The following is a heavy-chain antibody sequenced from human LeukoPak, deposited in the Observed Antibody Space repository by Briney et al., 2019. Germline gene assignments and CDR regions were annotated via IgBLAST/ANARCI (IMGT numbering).Heavy chain of an antibody. V-gene: IGHV3-30*02. CDR1: GFTFSSYG. J-gene: IGHJ5*02. CDR3: AKVGGSSSILNWFDP. Sequence: GGSLRLSCAASGFTFSSYGMHWVRQAPGKGLERVAFIRYDGSNKYYADSVKGRFTISRDNSKNTLYLQMNSLRAEDTAVYYCAKVGGSSSILNWFDPWGQGTLVTVSS. CDR2: IRYDGSNK. D-gene: IGHD6-13*01.